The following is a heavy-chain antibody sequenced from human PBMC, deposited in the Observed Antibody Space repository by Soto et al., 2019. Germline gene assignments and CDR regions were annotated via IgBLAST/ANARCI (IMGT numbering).Heavy chain of an antibody. D-gene: IGHD2-2*02. V-gene: IGHV4-34*01. CDR2: INHSGST. Sequence: ASETLSLTCAVYGGSFSGYYWSWIRQPPGKGLEWIGEINHSGSTNYNPSLKSRVTISVDTSKNQFSLKLSSVTAADTAVYYCARGPSRYCSSTSCYKADPWGQGTLVT. CDR3: ARGPSRYCSSTSCYKADP. J-gene: IGHJ5*02. CDR1: GGSFSGYY.